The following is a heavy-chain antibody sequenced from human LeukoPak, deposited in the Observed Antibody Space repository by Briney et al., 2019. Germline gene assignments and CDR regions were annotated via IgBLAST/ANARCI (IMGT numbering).Heavy chain of an antibody. V-gene: IGHV4-30-4*08. D-gene: IGHD1-26*01. Sequence: SETLSLTCTVSGGSISSGDYYWSWIRQPPGKGLEWIGYIYYSGSTYYNPSLKSRVTISVDTSKNQFSLKLSSVTAAVTAVYYCARLSGSYYPDYWGQGTLVTVSS. CDR3: ARLSGSYYPDY. J-gene: IGHJ4*02. CDR1: GGSISSGDYY. CDR2: IYYSGST.